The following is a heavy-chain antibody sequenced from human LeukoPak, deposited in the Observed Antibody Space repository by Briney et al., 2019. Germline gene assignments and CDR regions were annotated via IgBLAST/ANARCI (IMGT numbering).Heavy chain of an antibody. Sequence: GASVKVSCKASGYIFTAYYIHWVRQAPGQGLEWVGRIHPSSGGTEYAQNFQGRVTVTRDTSITTAYMELNRLTSDDTAVYYCARNYDDLDYWGQGTLVTVSS. CDR2: IHPSSGGT. J-gene: IGHJ4*02. D-gene: IGHD3-3*01. CDR3: ARNYDDLDY. V-gene: IGHV1-2*06. CDR1: GYIFTAYY.